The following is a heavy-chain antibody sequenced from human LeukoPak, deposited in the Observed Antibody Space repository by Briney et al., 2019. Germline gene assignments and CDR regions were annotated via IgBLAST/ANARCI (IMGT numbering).Heavy chain of an antibody. CDR1: GYTLTELS. D-gene: IGHD2-2*01. CDR2: FDPEDGET. Sequence: ASVKVSCKVSGYTLTELSIHWVRQAPGKGLEWMGGFDPEDGETIYAQKFQGRVTMTEDTSTDTAYMELSSLRSEDTAVYYCATRAVVPAAMGVDYWGQGTLVTVSS. CDR3: ATRAVVPAAMGVDY. V-gene: IGHV1-24*01. J-gene: IGHJ4*02.